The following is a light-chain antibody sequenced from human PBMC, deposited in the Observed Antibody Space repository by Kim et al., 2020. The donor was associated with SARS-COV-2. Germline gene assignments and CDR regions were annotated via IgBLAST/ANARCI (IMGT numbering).Light chain of an antibody. CDR1: LSISNW. Sequence: SVSEGDRVTSTCRASLSISNWLAWYQRQTEKAPKLLISQASTLENGVPSRFGGTGSGTEFTLTISSLQPDDFATYYCQQYNSYWTFGQGTKVDIK. V-gene: IGKV1-5*03. CDR2: QAS. J-gene: IGKJ1*01. CDR3: QQYNSYWT.